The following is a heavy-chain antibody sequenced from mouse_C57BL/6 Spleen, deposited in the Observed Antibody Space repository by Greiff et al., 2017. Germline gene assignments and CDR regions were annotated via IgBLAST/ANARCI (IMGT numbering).Heavy chain of an antibody. CDR3: ARNPYYYGSSYYFDY. Sequence: QVQLQQSDAELVKPGASVKISCKVSGYTFTDHTIHWMKQRPEQGLEWIGYIYPRDGSTKYNEKFKGKATLTADKSSSTAYMQLNSLTSEGSAVYFCARNPYYYGSSYYFDYWGQGTTLTVAS. J-gene: IGHJ2*01. D-gene: IGHD1-1*01. V-gene: IGHV1-78*01. CDR2: IYPRDGST. CDR1: GYTFTDHT.